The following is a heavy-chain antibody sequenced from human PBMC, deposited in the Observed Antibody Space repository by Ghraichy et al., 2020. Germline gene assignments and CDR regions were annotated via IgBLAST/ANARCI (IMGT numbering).Heavy chain of an antibody. Sequence: SETLSLTCTVSGGSISSSGYYWGWIRQPPGKGLEWIGSIFYSGSTYYNPSLKSRVTISVDTSKKQSSLRLSSVTAADTAVYYCARHIAVAGTRSHFDYWGQGTLVSVSS. J-gene: IGHJ4*02. D-gene: IGHD6-19*01. CDR1: GGSISSSGYY. V-gene: IGHV4-39*01. CDR2: IFYSGST. CDR3: ARHIAVAGTRSHFDY.